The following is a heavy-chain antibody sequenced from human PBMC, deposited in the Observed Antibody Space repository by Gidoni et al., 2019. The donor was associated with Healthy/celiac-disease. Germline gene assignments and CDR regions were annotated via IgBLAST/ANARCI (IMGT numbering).Heavy chain of an antibody. CDR2: ISSSSSYR. CDR3: ARYDILTGYDAYYFDY. Sequence: EVQLVESGGGLVKPGGSLRLSCAASGFTFSSYSLNWVRQAPGKGLEWVSSISSSSSYRYYEDSVKGRFTISRDNAKNSLYLQMNSLRDEDTAVYYCARYDILTGYDAYYFDYWGQGTLVTVSS. J-gene: IGHJ4*02. V-gene: IGHV3-21*01. D-gene: IGHD3-9*01. CDR1: GFTFSSYS.